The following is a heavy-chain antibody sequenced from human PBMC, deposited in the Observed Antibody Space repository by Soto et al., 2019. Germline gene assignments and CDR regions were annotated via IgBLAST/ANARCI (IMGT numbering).Heavy chain of an antibody. V-gene: IGHV4-30-4*01. CDR1: GGSISSGDYY. CDR3: ARGVVVRLRHAFDI. J-gene: IGHJ3*02. D-gene: IGHD5-12*01. CDR2: SYYSGST. Sequence: QVQLQESGPGLVKPSQTLSLTCTVSGGSISSGDYYWSWIREPPGKGLEWIGYSYYSGSTYYNPSLKSLVTISVDTSKNQFSLKLSSVTAADTAVYYCARGVVVRLRHAFDIWGQGTMVTVSS.